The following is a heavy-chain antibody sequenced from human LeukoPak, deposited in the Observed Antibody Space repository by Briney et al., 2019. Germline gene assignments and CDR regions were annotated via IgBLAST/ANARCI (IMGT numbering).Heavy chain of an antibody. V-gene: IGHV1-18*01. CDR3: ARLRCLTCHFDY. CDR1: GYTFTSYG. CDR2: ISAYNGNT. J-gene: IGHJ4*02. Sequence: GASVKVSCKASGYTFTSYGISGVRQAPGQGLEGMGWISAYNGNTNYAQKLQGRVTMTTDTSTSTAYMELRSLRSDDTAVYYCARLRCLTCHFDYWGQGTLVTVSS. D-gene: IGHD4-17*01.